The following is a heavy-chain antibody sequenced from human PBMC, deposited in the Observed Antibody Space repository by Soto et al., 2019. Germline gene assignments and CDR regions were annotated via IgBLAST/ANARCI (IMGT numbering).Heavy chain of an antibody. D-gene: IGHD6-19*01. CDR1: GYTFTSYG. V-gene: IGHV1-18*01. CDR3: AGDRPRWVALAVADAFDI. J-gene: IGHJ3*02. Sequence: ASVKVSRKASGYTFTSYGIRWVRQAPGQGLEWMGWISAYNGNTNYAQKLQGRVTMTTDTSTSSAYMDLRSLRSDDTAVYYCAGDRPRWVALAVADAFDIWGQGTMVTVSS. CDR2: ISAYNGNT.